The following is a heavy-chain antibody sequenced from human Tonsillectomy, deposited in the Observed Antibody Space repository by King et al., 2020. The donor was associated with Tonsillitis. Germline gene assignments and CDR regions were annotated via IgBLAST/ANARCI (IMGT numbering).Heavy chain of an antibody. CDR1: GFTFSSYG. J-gene: IGHJ6*02. D-gene: IGHD1-26*01. Sequence: VQLVESGGGVVQPGRSMRLSCAASGFTFSSYGMHWVRQAPGKGLEWVAVISYDGSKKYYADSVNGRFTISRDNSKNTLYLQMNSLRAEDTAVYYCAKEGSGTYGVNYGMDVWGQGTTVTVSS. CDR3: AKEGSGTYGVNYGMDV. CDR2: ISYDGSKK. V-gene: IGHV3-30*18.